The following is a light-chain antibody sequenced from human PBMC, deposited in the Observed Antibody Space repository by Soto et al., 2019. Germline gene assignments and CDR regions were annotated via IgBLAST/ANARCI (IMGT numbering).Light chain of an antibody. J-gene: IGKJ4*01. V-gene: IGKV4-1*01. CDR1: QSVLYSSNNKNY. CDR3: QQYYSTPPLT. CDR2: WAS. Sequence: DIVMTQSPDSLAVSLGERATINYKYSQSVLYSSNNKNYLAWYQQKPGQPPKLLIYWASTRESGVPDRFSGSGSRTDLTLTISSLQAEDVAVYFCQQYYSTPPLTFGGGTKVEIK.